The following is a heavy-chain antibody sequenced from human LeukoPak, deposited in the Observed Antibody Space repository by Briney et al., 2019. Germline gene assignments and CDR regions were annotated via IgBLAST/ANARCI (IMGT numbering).Heavy chain of an antibody. J-gene: IGHJ6*03. V-gene: IGHV4-59*08. CDR2: IYGTGT. Sequence: SETLSLTCTVSGGSIGTYYWSWIRQSPGKGLEWIGYIYGTGTRYYPYLQRRVTISVYRSSNQFFMKMSDVTAADTAVNYCARHIGGGIEDMDVWGKGTKVTVSS. CDR1: GGSIGTYY. CDR3: ARHIGGGIEDMDV. D-gene: IGHD3-16*02.